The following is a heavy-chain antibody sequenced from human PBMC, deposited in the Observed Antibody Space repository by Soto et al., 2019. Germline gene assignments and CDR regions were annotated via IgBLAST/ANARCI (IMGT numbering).Heavy chain of an antibody. CDR2: IYHSGNT. J-gene: IGHJ4*02. D-gene: IGHD2-2*01. CDR3: ARGLGYCGSTSCFRYYFDY. Sequence: SETLSLTCAVSGFSISNDFYWGWIRQPPGKGLEWIGSIYHSGNTHYNPSLKSRVTISADTSEKQFFLDLSSVTAADTAIYYCARGLGYCGSTSCFRYYFDYWGQGKLVTVSS. V-gene: IGHV4-38-2*01. CDR1: GFSISNDFY.